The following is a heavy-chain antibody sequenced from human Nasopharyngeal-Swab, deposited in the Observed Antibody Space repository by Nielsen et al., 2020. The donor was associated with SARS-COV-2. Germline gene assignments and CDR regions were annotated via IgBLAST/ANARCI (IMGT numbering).Heavy chain of an antibody. CDR3: ARARRGVDYYMDV. Sequence: GESLKISCAASGFTFSSYSMSWVRQAPGKGLEWVSSISSSSSCIYYADSVKGRFTISRDNAKNSLYLQMNSLRAEDTAVYYCARARRGVDYYMDVWGKGTTVTVSS. D-gene: IGHD3-10*01. J-gene: IGHJ6*03. CDR1: GFTFSSYS. V-gene: IGHV3-21*01. CDR2: ISSSSSCI.